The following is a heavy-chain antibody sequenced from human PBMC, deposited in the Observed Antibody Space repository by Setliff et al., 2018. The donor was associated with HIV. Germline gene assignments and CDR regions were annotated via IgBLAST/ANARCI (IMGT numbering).Heavy chain of an antibody. V-gene: IGHV1-3*01. J-gene: IGHJ4*02. Sequence: ASVKVSCKASGYTFASYAMHWVRQAPGQSLEWMGWINAGNGNTKYSQNFQGRVTFTSDTSASTAYMRLTSLRSEDTAVYYCTTNIAARPEGGFDFWGQGTLVTVSS. CDR3: TTNIAARPEGGFDF. D-gene: IGHD6-6*01. CDR2: INAGNGNT. CDR1: GYTFASYA.